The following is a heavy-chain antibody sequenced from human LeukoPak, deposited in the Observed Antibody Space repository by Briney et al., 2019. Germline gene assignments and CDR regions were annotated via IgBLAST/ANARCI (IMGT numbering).Heavy chain of an antibody. CDR2: IKQDANQR. Sequence: GGSLTLSCAPSGFTFSSHLMTYAPPAPAKGLECVANIKQDANQRQHVPSVRGRFTISKDNAENSLYLQVNSRRAEDTAVYYCAREEGPSDYGDSGDYWGQGTRVTVSS. V-gene: IGHV3-7*01. CDR1: GFTFSSHL. CDR3: AREEGPSDYGDSGDY. J-gene: IGHJ4*02. D-gene: IGHD4-17*01.